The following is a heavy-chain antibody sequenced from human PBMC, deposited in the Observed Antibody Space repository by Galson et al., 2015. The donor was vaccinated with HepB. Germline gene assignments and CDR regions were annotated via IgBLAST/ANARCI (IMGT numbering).Heavy chain of an antibody. V-gene: IGHV5-51*01. J-gene: IGHJ6*02. CDR2: IFPGDSHI. Sequence: QSGAEVKKPGESLKISCQGFGYSFSDYWIAWVRQVAGRGLEWVGVIFPGDSHITYSPSFQGRVVISVDTSISAGYLQWTSLEASDSATYYCVRHVLGVGARFGCYYGMDVWGQGTTVSVSS. CDR1: GYSFSDYW. D-gene: IGHD1-26*01. CDR3: VRHVLGVGARFGCYYGMDV.